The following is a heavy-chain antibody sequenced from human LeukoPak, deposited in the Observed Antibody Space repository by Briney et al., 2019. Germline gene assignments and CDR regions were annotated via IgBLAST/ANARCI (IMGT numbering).Heavy chain of an antibody. V-gene: IGHV4-34*01. CDR1: GGSFSGYY. Sequence: SETLSLTCAVYGGSFSGYYWSWIRQPPGKGLEWIGEINHSGSTNYNPSLKSRVTISVDTSKNQFSLKLSSVTAADTAVYYCARVYSTIFGVVRNWFDPWGQGTLVTVS. CDR3: ARVYSTIFGVVRNWFDP. CDR2: INHSGST. J-gene: IGHJ5*02. D-gene: IGHD3-3*01.